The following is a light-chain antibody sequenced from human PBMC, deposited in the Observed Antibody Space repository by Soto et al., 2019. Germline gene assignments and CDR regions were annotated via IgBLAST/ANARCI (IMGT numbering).Light chain of an antibody. Sequence: DNQMTQSPSTLSGSVGDRVTITCRASQTISSWLAWYQQKPGKAPKLLIYKASTLKSGVPARFSGSGSETEFTLTISSLQSEDLAVYYCQQYANWPKTFGQGTKVDI. J-gene: IGKJ1*01. CDR1: QTISSW. CDR3: QQYANWPKT. V-gene: IGKV1-5*03. CDR2: KAS.